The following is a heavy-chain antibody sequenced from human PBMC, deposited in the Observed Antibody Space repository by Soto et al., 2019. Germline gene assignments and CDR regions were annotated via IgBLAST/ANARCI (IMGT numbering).Heavy chain of an antibody. J-gene: IGHJ6*02. V-gene: IGHV4-59*01. CDR3: ARGTNNVRIRYFDLLTSDAAQEYYYGMDV. CDR2: IYYSGST. CDR1: GGSISSYY. D-gene: IGHD3-9*01. Sequence: PAETLSLTCXGSGGSISSYYWSWIRQPPGKGLEWNGYIYYSGSTNYNPSLKSRVTISVDTSKNQFSLKLSSVTAADTAVYYCARGTNNVRIRYFDLLTSDAAQEYYYGMDVWGQGTTVTVSS.